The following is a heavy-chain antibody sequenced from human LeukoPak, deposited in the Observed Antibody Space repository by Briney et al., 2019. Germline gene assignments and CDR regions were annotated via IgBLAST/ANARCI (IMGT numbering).Heavy chain of an antibody. J-gene: IGHJ4*02. CDR1: GGSINSGSYY. Sequence: SQTLSLTCTVSGGSINSGSYYWNWIRQSAGKGLEWIGHIHTTGSTNCNPSLKSRVTTSLDTSKNQFSLKLNSVTAADTAVYYCARCTSTSCYNFNYWGQGSLVTVSS. CDR2: IHTTGST. D-gene: IGHD2-2*02. V-gene: IGHV4-61*09. CDR3: ARCTSTSCYNFNY.